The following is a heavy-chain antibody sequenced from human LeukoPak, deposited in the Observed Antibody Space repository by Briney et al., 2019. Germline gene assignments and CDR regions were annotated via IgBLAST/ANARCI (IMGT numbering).Heavy chain of an antibody. CDR3: ARGGGLDV. CDR1: GFTFSTNA. CDR2: ISGSGAST. V-gene: IGHV3-23*01. J-gene: IGHJ6*02. Sequence: GGSLRLSCLTSGFTFSTNAMSWVRQAPGKGLEWISGISGSGASTYYADSVTGRFTISRDNSRNTLYLQMSNLRAEDTAVYFCARGGGLDVWGQGATVTVSS. D-gene: IGHD3-10*01.